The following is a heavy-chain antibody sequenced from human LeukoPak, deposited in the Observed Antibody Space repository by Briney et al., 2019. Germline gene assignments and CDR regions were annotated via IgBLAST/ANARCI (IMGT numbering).Heavy chain of an antibody. CDR1: GYSFTSYW. CDR3: ARAGGYSSSWTFDY. CDR2: IDPSDSYT. J-gene: IGHJ4*02. V-gene: IGHV5-10-1*01. Sequence: KPGGSLKISCKGSGYSFTSYWISWVRQMPGKGLEWMGRIDPSDSYTNYSPSFQGHVTISADKSISTAYLQWSSLKASDTAMYYCARAGGYSSSWTFDYWGQGTLVTVSS. D-gene: IGHD6-13*01.